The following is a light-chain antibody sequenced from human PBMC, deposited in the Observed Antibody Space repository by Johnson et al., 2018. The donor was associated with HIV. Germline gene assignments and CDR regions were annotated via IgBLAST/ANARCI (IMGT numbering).Light chain of an antibody. CDR3: GTWDSSLSAGCYV. V-gene: IGLV1-51*01. CDR1: SSNIGINY. J-gene: IGLJ1*01. Sequence: QAVLTQPPSVSAAPGQKVTISCSGSSSNIGINYVSWFQQLPGTAPKLLIYDNDKRPSGITDRFSGSKSGTSATLGITGLQTGDEADYYCGTWDSSLSAGCYVFGTGTKVTVL. CDR2: DND.